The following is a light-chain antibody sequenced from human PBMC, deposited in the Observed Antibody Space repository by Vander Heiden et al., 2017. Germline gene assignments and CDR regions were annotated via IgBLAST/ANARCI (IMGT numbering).Light chain of an antibody. V-gene: IGKV1-39*01. J-gene: IGKJ4*01. CDR2: AAS. Sequence: DIQMTQSPSSLSASVGDRVTITCRASQSISSYLNWYQQKPGKAPKLLIYAASSLQSGVPSRFSGSGSGTDFTLTISRRQPEEFATYYCQQRDSTPITFGGGTKVEIK. CDR3: QQRDSTPIT. CDR1: QSISSY.